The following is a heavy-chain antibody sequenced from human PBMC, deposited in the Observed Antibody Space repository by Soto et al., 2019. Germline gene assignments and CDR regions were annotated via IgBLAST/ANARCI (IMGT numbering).Heavy chain of an antibody. CDR3: ARHGGYFDL. CDR1: GGSINNYY. D-gene: IGHD3-10*01. Sequence: QVQLQESGPGLVKPSETLSLTCTVSGGSINNYYWSWIRQPPGKGLEWIGYIFYSGSTNDTPSLKSRVTISVDTSKNQFSLKLSSVTAADTAVYYCARHGGYFDLWGRGTLVTVSS. V-gene: IGHV4-59*01. CDR2: IFYSGST. J-gene: IGHJ2*01.